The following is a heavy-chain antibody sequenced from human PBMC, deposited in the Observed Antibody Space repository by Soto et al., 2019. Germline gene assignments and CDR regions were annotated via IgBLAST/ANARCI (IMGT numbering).Heavy chain of an antibody. CDR1: GFTFSNYA. CDR3: AKGGLGVVTPFDY. Sequence: EVQLLGSGGDLIQPGGSLRLSCAASGFTFSNYAMNWVRQAPGKGLEWVSGISGSGGNTFYADSVKGRFSISRDNSKSTLYLQMNSLRAEDTAIYYCAKGGLGVVTPFDYRGQGTLVTVSS. J-gene: IGHJ4*02. CDR2: ISGSGGNT. D-gene: IGHD3-3*01. V-gene: IGHV3-23*01.